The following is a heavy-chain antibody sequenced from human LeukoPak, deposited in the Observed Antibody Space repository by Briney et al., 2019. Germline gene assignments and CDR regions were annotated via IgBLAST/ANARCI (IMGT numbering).Heavy chain of an antibody. CDR3: ARDTGVYFDY. CDR2: IYYSGST. J-gene: IGHJ4*02. CDR1: GGSISSYY. D-gene: IGHD3-10*01. V-gene: IGHV4-59*01. Sequence: KTSETLSLTCTVSGGSISSYYWSWIRQPPGKGLEWIGYIYYSGSTNYNPSLKSRVTISVDTSKNQFSLKLSSVTAADTAVCYCARDTGVYFDYWGQGTLVTVSS.